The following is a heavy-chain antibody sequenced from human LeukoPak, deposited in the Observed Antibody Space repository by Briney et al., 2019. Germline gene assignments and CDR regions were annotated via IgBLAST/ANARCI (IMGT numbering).Heavy chain of an antibody. CDR3: ARMGGYSSGWYAEYFQH. V-gene: IGHV4-59*01. CDR1: GGSISSYY. D-gene: IGHD6-19*01. CDR2: IYYSGST. Sequence: SETLSLTCTVSGGSISSYYWTWIRQPPGKGLEWLGFIYYSGSTNYNPSLKSRVTISLDTSKNQFSLRLTSVTAADTAVYYCARMGGYSSGWYAEYFQHWGQGTLVTVSS. J-gene: IGHJ1*01.